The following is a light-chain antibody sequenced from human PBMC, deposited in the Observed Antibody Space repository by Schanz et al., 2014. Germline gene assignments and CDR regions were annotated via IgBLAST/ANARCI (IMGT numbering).Light chain of an antibody. V-gene: IGKV3-20*01. CDR2: DAS. Sequence: EIVLTQSPGTLSLSPGERATLSCRASQSVSGSYLAWYQQKPGQAPRLLIYDASNRATGIPARFSGSGSGTDFTLSISRLEPEDFAAYYCQQYGRSPWTFGQGTKVEIK. J-gene: IGKJ1*01. CDR1: QSVSGSY. CDR3: QQYGRSPWT.